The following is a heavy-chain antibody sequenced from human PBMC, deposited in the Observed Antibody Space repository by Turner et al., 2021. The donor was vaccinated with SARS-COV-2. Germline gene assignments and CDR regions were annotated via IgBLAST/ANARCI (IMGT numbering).Heavy chain of an antibody. D-gene: IGHD1-26*01. Sequence: QVHLVSSWGGVVQPGRSLSLSWPASGFTFSRYGMHWVRQAPGKGLEWVSIISYDGNNQDYADSVKGRITISRDNSKNTLYLQMNSLRAEDTAVYYCAKDRSFRGGTYLFDYWGQGTLVTVSS. J-gene: IGHJ4*02. V-gene: IGHV3-30*18. CDR2: ISYDGNNQ. CDR3: AKDRSFRGGTYLFDY. CDR1: GFTFSRYG.